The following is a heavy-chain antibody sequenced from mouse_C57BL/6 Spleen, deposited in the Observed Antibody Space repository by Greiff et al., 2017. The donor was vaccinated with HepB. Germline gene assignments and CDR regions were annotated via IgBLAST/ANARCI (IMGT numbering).Heavy chain of an antibody. Sequence: VQLQHSGPELVKPGASVKISCKASGYSFTGYYMNWVKQSPEKSLEWIGEINPSTGGTTYNQKFKAKATLTVDKSSSTAYMQLKSLTSEDSAVYYCARSRICDYWGQGTTLTVSS. CDR1: GYSFTGYY. V-gene: IGHV1-42*01. J-gene: IGHJ2*01. CDR2: INPSTGGT. CDR3: ARSRICDY.